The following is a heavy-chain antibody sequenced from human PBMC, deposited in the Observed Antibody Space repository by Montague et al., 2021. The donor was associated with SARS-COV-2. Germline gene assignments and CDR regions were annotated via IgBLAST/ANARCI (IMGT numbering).Heavy chain of an antibody. CDR1: GFSLNTPEVA. CDR2: IYGXXXD. J-gene: IGHJ4*02. V-gene: IGHV2-5*05. Sequence: PALVKPTQTLTLTGTFSGFSLNTPEVAVGWIRQPPGKALEWLALIYGXXXDRSGPSLQSRLTITRDTSKSQVVLTMTNMDPVDTATYYCAHRFAGFFDYWGQGILVTVSS. CDR3: AHRFAGFFDY.